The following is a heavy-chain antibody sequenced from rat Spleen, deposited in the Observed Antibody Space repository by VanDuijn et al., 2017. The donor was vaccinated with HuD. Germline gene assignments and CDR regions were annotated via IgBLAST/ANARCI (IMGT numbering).Heavy chain of an antibody. Sequence: QVQLKESGPGLVQPSQTLSLTCTVSGFSLTDYSVHWVRQPPGKGLEWIAAISSGGSTYYNSALKSRLSISRDTSKSQAFLKMNNLQTEDTAMYFCARSRGADYWGQGVMVTVSS. CDR3: ARSRGADY. V-gene: IGHV2-6*01. CDR2: ISSGGST. J-gene: IGHJ2*01. D-gene: IGHD4-1*01. CDR1: GFSLTDYS.